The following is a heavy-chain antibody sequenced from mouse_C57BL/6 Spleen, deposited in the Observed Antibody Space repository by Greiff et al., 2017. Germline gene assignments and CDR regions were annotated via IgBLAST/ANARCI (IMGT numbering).Heavy chain of an antibody. V-gene: IGHV14-3*01. Sequence: VQLQQSVAELVRPGASVKLSCTASGFNIKNTYMHWVKQRPEQGLEWIGRIDPANGNTKYAPKFQGKATITADTPSNPAYRLLSSLTSEATAIFYGAGRGAGGAMDYWCQGTSVTVSS. CDR2: IDPANGNT. CDR3: AGRGAGGAMDY. J-gene: IGHJ4*01. CDR1: GFNIKNTY.